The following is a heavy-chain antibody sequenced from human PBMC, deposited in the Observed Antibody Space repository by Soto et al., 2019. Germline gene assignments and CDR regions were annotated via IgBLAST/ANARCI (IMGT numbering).Heavy chain of an antibody. V-gene: IGHV3-30-3*01. CDR2: ISYDGSNK. J-gene: IGHJ6*02. D-gene: IGHD1-7*01. CDR1: GFTFSSYA. CDR3: AREEGRNWNLHYYYYGMDV. Sequence: GSLRLSCAASGFTFSSYAMHWVRQAPGKGLEWVAVISYDGSNKYYADSVKGRFTISRDNSKNTLYLQMNSLRAEDTAVYYCAREEGRNWNLHYYYYGMDVWGQGTTVTVSS.